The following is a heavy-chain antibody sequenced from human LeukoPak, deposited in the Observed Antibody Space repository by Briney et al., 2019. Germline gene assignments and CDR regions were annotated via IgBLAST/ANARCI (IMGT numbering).Heavy chain of an antibody. V-gene: IGHV3-49*02. D-gene: IGHD4-11*01. J-gene: IGHJ4*02. CDR3: IRDFYSNYGVDFDY. Sequence: GESLRPACTVARFIFAMFLTRWVRQAAGGWLGWVGFIRTQEYGGTTESAASMKDRSIISSDDSKSVAYLQMDSLKTEDTAVYYCIRDFYSNYGVDFDYWGQGTQVTVSS. CDR1: RFIFAMFL. CDR2: IRTQEYGGTT.